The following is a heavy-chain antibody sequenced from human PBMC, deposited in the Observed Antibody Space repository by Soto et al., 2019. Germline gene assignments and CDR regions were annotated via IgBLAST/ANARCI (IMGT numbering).Heavy chain of an antibody. CDR3: AKGKAIFGVVRRDYYYYGMDV. D-gene: IGHD3-3*01. CDR2: ISGSGGST. J-gene: IGHJ6*02. V-gene: IGHV3-23*01. CDR1: GFTFSSYA. Sequence: LILSCAASGFTFSSYAISWVRHAPVKVLGGGSAISGSGGSTYYADSVKGRFTISRDNSKNTLYLQMNSLRAEDTAVYYCAKGKAIFGVVRRDYYYYGMDVWGQGTTVTVSS.